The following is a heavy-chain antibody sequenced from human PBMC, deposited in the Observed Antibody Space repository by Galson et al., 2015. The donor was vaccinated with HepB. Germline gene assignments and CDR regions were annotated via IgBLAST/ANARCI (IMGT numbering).Heavy chain of an antibody. CDR2: IGVSTYST. Sequence: SLRLSCAASGFTFSDSAMTWVRQAPERGLEWVSTIGVSTYSTYYADSVKGRFTISRDNSKNTLYLRMNSLRADDTALYYCAKARRDFSDGDGRYYSYYMDVWGKGTTVAVSS. CDR3: AKARRDFSDGDGRYYSYYMDV. J-gene: IGHJ6*03. D-gene: IGHD4-17*01. V-gene: IGHV3-23*01. CDR1: GFTFSDSA.